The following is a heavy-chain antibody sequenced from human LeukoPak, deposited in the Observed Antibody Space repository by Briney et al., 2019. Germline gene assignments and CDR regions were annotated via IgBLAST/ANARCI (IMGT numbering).Heavy chain of an antibody. CDR2: IYYSGST. D-gene: IGHD6-6*01. CDR3: ARLAEYSSSSGTGWFDP. Sequence: PSETLSLTCTVSGGSISSGGYYWSWIRQHPGKGLEWIGYIYYSGSTYYNPSLKSRVTISVDTSKNQFSLKLSSVTAADTAVYYCARLAEYSSSSGTGWFDPWGQGTLVTVSS. CDR1: GGSISSGGYY. J-gene: IGHJ5*02. V-gene: IGHV4-31*03.